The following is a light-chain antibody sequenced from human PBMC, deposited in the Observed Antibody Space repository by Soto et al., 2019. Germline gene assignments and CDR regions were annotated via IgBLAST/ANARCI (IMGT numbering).Light chain of an antibody. CDR1: QSVGSY. CDR2: DAS. Sequence: EIVLTQSPATLSLSPGERATLSCRASQSVGSYLAWYQQKPGQAPRLLIYDASNRATGIPARFSGSGSGTDFTLTISSLEPEDFAVYYCQQRSSWPTITFGQGTRLEIK. CDR3: QQRSSWPTIT. J-gene: IGKJ5*01. V-gene: IGKV3-11*01.